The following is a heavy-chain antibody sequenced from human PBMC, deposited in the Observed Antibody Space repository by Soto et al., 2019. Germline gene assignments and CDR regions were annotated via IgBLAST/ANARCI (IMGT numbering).Heavy chain of an antibody. J-gene: IGHJ6*02. CDR1: GYIFTSYW. CDR3: ARSGWNFYNTGDV. CDR2: IYPGDSDT. Sequence: GESLKISCEASGYIFTSYWIAWVRQMPGKGLEWMGMIYPGDSDTRYSPSFQGQITISADKSINTVYLQWSSLKASDTAIYYCARSGWNFYNTGDVWGQGTTVTVPS. V-gene: IGHV5-51*01. D-gene: IGHD3-10*01.